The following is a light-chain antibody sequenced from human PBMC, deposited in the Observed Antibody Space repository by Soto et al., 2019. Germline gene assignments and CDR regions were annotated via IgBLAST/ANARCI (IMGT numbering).Light chain of an antibody. CDR1: SSDVVSHNY. CDR3: SSYATNSPHVI. Sequence: QSALTQPASVSGSPGQSITISCTGTSSDVVSHNYVSWYQRYPGKAPKLIIYEVSTRPSGVSTRFSGSKSGNTASLTISGLQAEDEADFYCSSYATNSPHVIFGGGTKVTVL. V-gene: IGLV2-14*01. CDR2: EVS. J-gene: IGLJ2*01.